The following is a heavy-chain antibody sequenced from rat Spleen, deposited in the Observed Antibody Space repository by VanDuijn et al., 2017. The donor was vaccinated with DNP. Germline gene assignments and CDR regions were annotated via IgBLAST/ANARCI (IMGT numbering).Heavy chain of an antibody. CDR3: ARGATGDY. CDR1: GYSITGNY. CDR2: INSAGST. V-gene: IGHV3-3*01. J-gene: IGHJ2*01. Sequence: EVQLQESGPGLVKPSQSLSLTCSVTGYSITGNYWGWIRKFPGNELEWMGYINSAGSTNYNPSLKSRISITRDTSKNQFFLQVNSVTTEDTATYYCARGATGDYWGQGVMVTVSS. D-gene: IGHD1-11*01.